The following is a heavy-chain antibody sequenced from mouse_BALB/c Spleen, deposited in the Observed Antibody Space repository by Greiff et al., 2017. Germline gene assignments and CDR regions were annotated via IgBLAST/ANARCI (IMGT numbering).Heavy chain of an antibody. V-gene: IGHV7-3*02. D-gene: IGHD2-10*02. CDR2: IRNKANGYTT. CDR3: ARDGYGNLDY. CDR1: GFTFTDYY. J-gene: IGHJ2*01. Sequence: VQRVESGGGLVQPGGSLRLSCATSGFTFTDYYMSWVRQPPGKALEWLGFIRNKANGYTTEYSASVKGRFTISRDNSQSILYLQMNTLRAEDSATYYCARDGYGNLDYWGQGTTLTVSS.